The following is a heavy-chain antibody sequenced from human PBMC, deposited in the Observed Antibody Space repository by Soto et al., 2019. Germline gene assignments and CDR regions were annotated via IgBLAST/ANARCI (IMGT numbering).Heavy chain of an antibody. CDR1: GYTFTSYY. CDR2: INPSGGST. CDR3: ARALTLNYYYYYGMDV. Sequence: GASVKVSCKASGYTFTSYYMHWVRQAPGQGLEWMGIINPSGGSTSYAQKFQGRVTMTRDTSTSTVYMELSSLRSEDTAVYYCARALTLNYYYYYGMDVWGQGTTVTVSS. J-gene: IGHJ6*02. D-gene: IGHD2-21*02. V-gene: IGHV1-46*01.